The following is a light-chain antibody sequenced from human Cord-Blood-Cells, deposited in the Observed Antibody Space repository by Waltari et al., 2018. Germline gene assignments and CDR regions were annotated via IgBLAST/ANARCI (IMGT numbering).Light chain of an antibody. J-gene: IGLJ3*02. Sequence: QSALTQTTPVSGSPGQSITISCTGTSSAVGSYNLVSWYQQHPGNAPKLMFYEGSKRPSGVSKRFSGAKSGNTTSLTISGLQAEHEADYYCCSYADSSTWVFCGGTKLTVL. CDR2: EGS. CDR1: SSAVGSYNL. CDR3: CSYADSSTWV. V-gene: IGLV2-23*01.